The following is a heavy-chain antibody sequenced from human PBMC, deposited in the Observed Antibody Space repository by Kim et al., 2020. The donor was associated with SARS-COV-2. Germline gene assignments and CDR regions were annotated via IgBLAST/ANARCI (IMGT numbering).Heavy chain of an antibody. J-gene: IGHJ6*02. CDR2: IYYSGST. CDR1: GGSISSSSYY. D-gene: IGHD6-19*01. Sequence: SETLSLTCTVSGGSISSSSYYWGWIRQPPGKGLEWIGSIYYSGSTYYNPSLKSRVTISVDTSKNQFSLKLSSVTAADTAVYYCARHRWVAVAGTVYYYYGMDVWGQGTTVTVSS. V-gene: IGHV4-39*01. CDR3: ARHRWVAVAGTVYYYYGMDV.